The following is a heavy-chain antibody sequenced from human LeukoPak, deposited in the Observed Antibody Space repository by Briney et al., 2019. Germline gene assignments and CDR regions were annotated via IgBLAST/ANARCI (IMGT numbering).Heavy chain of an antibody. D-gene: IGHD5-24*01. CDR3: AREEPGYNLFGWFDP. V-gene: IGHV1-2*02. CDR2: ITPNSGGT. J-gene: IGHJ5*02. Sequence: ASVKVSYRASGYTFTVYYMHWVRQAPGQGREWMGWITPNSGGTNYAQKFQGRVTMTRDTSISTAYMELSRLRSDDTAVYYCAREEPGYNLFGWFDPWGQGTLVTVSS. CDR1: GYTFTVYY.